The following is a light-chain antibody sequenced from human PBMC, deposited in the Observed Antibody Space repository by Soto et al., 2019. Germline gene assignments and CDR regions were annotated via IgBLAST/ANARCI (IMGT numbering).Light chain of an antibody. V-gene: IGLV2-23*01. CDR3: CSYAGSYTYV. Sequence: QSALTQPASVSGSPGQSITISCTGTSGDIGTYNLVSWYQQHPGRAPKLIIFEAKKRPSGVSNRFSGSKSGNTASLAISGLQAEDEADYYCCSYAGSYTYVFGTGTKLTVL. J-gene: IGLJ1*01. CDR1: SGDIGTYNL. CDR2: EAK.